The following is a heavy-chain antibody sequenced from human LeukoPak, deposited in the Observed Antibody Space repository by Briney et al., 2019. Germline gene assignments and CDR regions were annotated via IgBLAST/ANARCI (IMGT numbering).Heavy chain of an antibody. J-gene: IGHJ3*02. V-gene: IGHV4-38-2*01. Sequence: SETLSLTCAVSGYPISSGYYWGWIRQPPGKGLEWIGSIYHSGSTYYNPSLKSRVTISVDTSKNQFSLKLSSVTAADTAVYYCARIAAAATYDAFDIWGQGTMVTVSS. D-gene: IGHD6-13*01. CDR2: IYHSGST. CDR3: ARIAAAATYDAFDI. CDR1: GYPISSGYY.